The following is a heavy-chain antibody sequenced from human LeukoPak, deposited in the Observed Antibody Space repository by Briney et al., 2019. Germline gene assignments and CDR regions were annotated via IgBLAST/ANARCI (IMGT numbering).Heavy chain of an antibody. Sequence: HPGGSLRLSCAASGITFSSYGMSWVRRAPGKGLEWVSSISSTGGTTYYADSVKGRFTISRDNSKNTLYLRMNSLRAEDTAIYYCAKNGDRGAYCTGGTCYPYFYYYMDVWGKGTTVTI. J-gene: IGHJ6*03. CDR2: ISSTGGTT. D-gene: IGHD2-15*01. V-gene: IGHV3-23*01. CDR1: GITFSSYG. CDR3: AKNGDRGAYCTGGTCYPYFYYYMDV.